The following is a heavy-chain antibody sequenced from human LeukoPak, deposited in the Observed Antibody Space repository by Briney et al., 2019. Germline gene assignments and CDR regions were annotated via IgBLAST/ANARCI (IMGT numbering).Heavy chain of an antibody. J-gene: IGHJ4*02. D-gene: IGHD6-13*01. CDR2: ISSSSSYI. CDR3: AKDMLGSSWYPDY. CDR1: GFTFSSYS. Sequence: PGGSLRLSCAASGFTFSSYSMNWVRQAPGKGLEWVSSISSSSSYIYYADSVKGRFTISRDNAKNSLYLRMNSLRAEDTAVYYCAKDMLGSSWYPDYWGQGTLVTVSS. V-gene: IGHV3-21*04.